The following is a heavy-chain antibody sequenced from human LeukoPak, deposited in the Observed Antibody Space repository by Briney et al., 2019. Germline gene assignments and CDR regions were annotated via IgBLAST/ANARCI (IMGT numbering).Heavy chain of an antibody. CDR1: GYIFADYY. J-gene: IGHJ5*02. CDR2: IKPNSGGT. CDR3: ATNILVRDIINWFDP. D-gene: IGHD3-10*01. Sequence: ASVKVSCKASGYIFADYYIHWVRQAPGQGLEWMGWIKPNSGGTRSARKFQGRVTMTRDTSISTAYMELSSLRYDDTAVYYCATNILVRDIINWFDPWGQGTLVTVSS. V-gene: IGHV1-2*02.